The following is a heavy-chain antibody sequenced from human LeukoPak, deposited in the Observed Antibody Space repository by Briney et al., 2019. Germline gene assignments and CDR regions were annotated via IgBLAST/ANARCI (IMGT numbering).Heavy chain of an antibody. CDR1: GGSISSYY. Sequence: PSETLSLTCTVSGGSISSYYLSWIRQPPGKGLEWIGYIYYSGSTNYNPSLKSRVTISVDTSKNQFSLKLSSVTAADTAVYYCARGRSLNAFDIWGQGTMVTVSS. CDR2: IYYSGST. V-gene: IGHV4-59*01. CDR3: ARGRSLNAFDI. J-gene: IGHJ3*02.